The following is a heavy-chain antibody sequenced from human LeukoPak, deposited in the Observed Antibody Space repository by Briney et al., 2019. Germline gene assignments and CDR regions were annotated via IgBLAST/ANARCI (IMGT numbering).Heavy chain of an antibody. Sequence: SETLSLTCTVSGGSISSYYWSWIRQPPGKGLEWIGYIYYSGSTNYNPSLKSRVTISVDTSKNQFSLKLSSVTAADTAVYYCASFREENSGYDSSFDYWGQGTLVTVSS. CDR2: IYYSGST. CDR1: GGSISSYY. V-gene: IGHV4-59*08. J-gene: IGHJ4*02. D-gene: IGHD5-12*01. CDR3: ASFREENSGYDSSFDY.